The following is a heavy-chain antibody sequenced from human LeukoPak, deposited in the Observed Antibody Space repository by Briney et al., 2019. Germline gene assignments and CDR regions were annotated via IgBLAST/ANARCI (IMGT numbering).Heavy chain of an antibody. CDR1: GFTFSDHY. CDR3: ARGSDYYSSGTSYGMDV. Sequence: GGSLRLSCAASGFTFSDHYMDWVRQSPGKGLEWVGRTKNKANSYTTEYAASVKGRFIISRDASKNSLYLQMNSLKTEDTAVYYCARGSDYYSSGTSYGMDVWGQETTVTVSS. CDR2: TKNKANSYTT. V-gene: IGHV3-72*01. J-gene: IGHJ6*02. D-gene: IGHD3-10*01.